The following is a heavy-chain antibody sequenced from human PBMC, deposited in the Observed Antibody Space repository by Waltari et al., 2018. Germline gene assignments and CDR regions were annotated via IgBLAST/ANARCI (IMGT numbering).Heavy chain of an antibody. CDR1: GDSMSSSDF. Sequence: QLQLQQSGPGLVKPSESLSLPCAVSGDSMSSSDFWNWVRQPPGKGLEWIGQVHRSGRSNYNPSLARRVTVSIDTSKNQFSLKVSSATAADTAVYYCARDRGRGLYLDSWGQGTQVTVSP. D-gene: IGHD2-15*01. J-gene: IGHJ4*02. CDR2: VHRSGRS. V-gene: IGHV4-4*02. CDR3: ARDRGRGLYLDS.